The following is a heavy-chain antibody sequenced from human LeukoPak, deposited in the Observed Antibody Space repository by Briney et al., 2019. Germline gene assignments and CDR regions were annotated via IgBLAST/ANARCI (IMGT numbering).Heavy chain of an antibody. D-gene: IGHD3-3*01. CDR3: ARLNRSGYYTGRGGPFDY. V-gene: IGHV4-39*01. CDR2: IYYSGST. J-gene: IGHJ4*02. CDR1: GGSISSSSYY. Sequence: SETLSLTCSVSGGSISSSSYYWGWIRQPPGKGLEWIGSIYYSGSTYYNPSLKGRVTISVDTSKNQFSLKLSSVTAADTAVYYCARLNRSGYYTGRGGPFDYWGQGTLVTVSS.